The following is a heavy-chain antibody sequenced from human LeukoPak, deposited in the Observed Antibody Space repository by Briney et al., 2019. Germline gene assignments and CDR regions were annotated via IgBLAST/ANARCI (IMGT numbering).Heavy chain of an antibody. Sequence: PGGSLRLSCAASGFTFSSYSMNWVRQAPGKGLEWVSSISSSSSYIYYADSVKGRFTISRDNAKNSLYLQMNSLRAEDTAVYYCARDLGRGSYYFDYWGQGTLVTVSS. J-gene: IGHJ4*02. CDR2: ISSSSSYI. CDR3: ARDLGRGSYYFDY. V-gene: IGHV3-21*01. CDR1: GFTFSSYS. D-gene: IGHD1-26*01.